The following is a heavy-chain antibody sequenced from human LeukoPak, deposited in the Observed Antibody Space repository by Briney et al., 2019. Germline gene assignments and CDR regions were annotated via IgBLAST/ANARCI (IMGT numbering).Heavy chain of an antibody. CDR2: ISSSSSTI. V-gene: IGHV3-11*04. CDR3: AKEKQQLVVFIDY. J-gene: IGHJ4*02. CDR1: GFGFSDYY. Sequence: PGGSLRLSCAASGFGFSDYYMNWIRQAPGKGLEWVSYISSSSSTIYYADSVKGRFTISRDNAKNSLYLQMNSLRAEDTAVYYCAKEKQQLVVFIDYWGQGTLVTVSS. D-gene: IGHD6-13*01.